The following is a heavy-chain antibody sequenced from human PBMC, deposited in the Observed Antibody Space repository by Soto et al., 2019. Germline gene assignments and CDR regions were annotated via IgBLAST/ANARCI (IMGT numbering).Heavy chain of an antibody. CDR1: GYTFTGYY. D-gene: IGHD1-7*01. Sequence: GASVKVSCKASGYTFTGYYMHWVRQAPGQGLEWMGWINPNSGGTNYAQKFQGRVTMTRDTSISTAYMELSRLRSDDTAVYYCARGGGWRDFEVELRGENWSEAWGQGTQVTVSS. J-gene: IGHJ5*02. CDR3: ARGGGWRDFEVELRGENWSEA. CDR2: INPNSGGT. V-gene: IGHV1-2*02.